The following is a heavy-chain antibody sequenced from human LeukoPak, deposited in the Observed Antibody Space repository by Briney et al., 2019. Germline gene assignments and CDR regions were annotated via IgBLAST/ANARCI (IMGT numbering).Heavy chain of an antibody. CDR1: GHTFTTYY. V-gene: IGHV1-46*01. D-gene: IGHD5-12*01. CDR2: INPSGDGT. CDR3: ARNPDIVATLNYFDY. Sequence: ASVKVSCKASGHTFTTYYVHLVRQAPGQGLEWMGVINPSGDGTNYPQKFQGRVTITADESTSTAYMELSSLRSEDTAVYYCARNPDIVATLNYFDYWGQGTLVTVSS. J-gene: IGHJ4*02.